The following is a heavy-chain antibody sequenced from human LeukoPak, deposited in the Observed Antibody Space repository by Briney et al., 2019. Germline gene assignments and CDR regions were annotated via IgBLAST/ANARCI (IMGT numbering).Heavy chain of an antibody. CDR2: IYTSGST. Sequence: KPSETLSLTCIVSGGSISSYYWSWTRQPAGKGLEWIGRIYTSGSTNYNPSLKSRVTMSVDPSKNQFSLKLSSVTAADTAVYYCARVGSGYSYGPFDYWGQGTLVTVSS. V-gene: IGHV4-4*07. CDR3: ARVGSGYSYGPFDY. D-gene: IGHD5-18*01. J-gene: IGHJ4*02. CDR1: GGSISSYY.